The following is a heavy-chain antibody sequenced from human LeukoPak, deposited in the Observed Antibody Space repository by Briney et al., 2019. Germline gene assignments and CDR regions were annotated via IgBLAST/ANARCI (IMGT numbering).Heavy chain of an antibody. CDR1: GGSISSYY. V-gene: IGHV4-59*01. J-gene: IGHJ5*02. D-gene: IGHD2-15*01. CDR2: IYYSGST. CDR3: AREGGGWFDP. Sequence: SETLSLTCTVSGGSISSYYWSWIRQSPGKGLEWIGYIYYSGSTNYNPSLKSRVTISVDTSKNQFSLKLSSVTAADTAVYYCAREGGGWFDPWGQGTLVTVSS.